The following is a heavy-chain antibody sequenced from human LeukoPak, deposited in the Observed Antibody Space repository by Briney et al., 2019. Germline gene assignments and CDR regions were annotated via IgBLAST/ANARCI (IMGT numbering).Heavy chain of an antibody. CDR1: GFTFDDYA. D-gene: IGHD6-13*01. CDR2: ISWNSGSI. V-gene: IGHV3-9*01. Sequence: GGSLRLSCAASGFTFDDYAMHWVRQAPGKGLEWGSGISWNSGSIGYADSVKGRFTISRDNAKNSLYLQMNSLRAEDTALYYCAKEGGAIAAAAFFDYWGQGTLVTVSS. J-gene: IGHJ4*02. CDR3: AKEGGAIAAAAFFDY.